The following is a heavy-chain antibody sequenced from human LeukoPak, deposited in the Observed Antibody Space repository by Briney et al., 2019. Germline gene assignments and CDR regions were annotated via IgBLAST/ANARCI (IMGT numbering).Heavy chain of an antibody. CDR3: ARDPCSTTSCHSYYSYMDV. Sequence: PGGSLRLSCAASGFTFSDYYLSWIRQAPGKGLEWVSYISSSGDTIYYADSVKGRFTISRDNAKNSLYLQMNSLRAEDPAVYYCARDPCSTTSCHSYYSYMDVWGKGTTVTVSS. CDR2: ISSSGDTI. CDR1: GFTFSDYY. J-gene: IGHJ6*03. D-gene: IGHD2-2*01. V-gene: IGHV3-11*04.